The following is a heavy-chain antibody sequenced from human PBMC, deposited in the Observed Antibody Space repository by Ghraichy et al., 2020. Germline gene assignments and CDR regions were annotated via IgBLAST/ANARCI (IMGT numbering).Heavy chain of an antibody. CDR1: GGSISSSSYY. CDR2: IYYSGST. J-gene: IGHJ2*01. CDR3: ARLLGDTVVKNSYGNYWYFDL. Sequence: SETLSLTCTVSGGSISSSSYYWGWIRQPPGKGLEWIGSIYYSGSTYYNPSLKSRVTISVDTSKNQFSLKLSSVTAADTAVYYCARLLGDTVVKNSYGNYWYFDLWGRGTLVTVSS. D-gene: IGHD4-23*01. V-gene: IGHV4-39*01.